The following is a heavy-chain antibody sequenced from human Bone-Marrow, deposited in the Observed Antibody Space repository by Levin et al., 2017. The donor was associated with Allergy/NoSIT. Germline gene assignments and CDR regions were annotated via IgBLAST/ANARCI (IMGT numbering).Heavy chain of an antibody. CDR3: ARYRNDYYYSDV. CDR2: MSRSSRTI. Sequence: GESLKISCAASGFSLSTYSVNWVRQAPGKGLEWISYMSRSSRTIYYADSVKGRFIVSRDTTGNSVYLQMNSLRDEDTAVYYCARYRNDYYYSDVWGKGTTVTVSS. CDR1: GFSLSTYS. V-gene: IGHV3-48*02. J-gene: IGHJ6*03. D-gene: IGHD3-16*01.